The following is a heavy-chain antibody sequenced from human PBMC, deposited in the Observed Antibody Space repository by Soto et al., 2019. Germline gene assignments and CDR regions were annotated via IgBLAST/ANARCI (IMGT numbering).Heavy chain of an antibody. D-gene: IGHD5-18*01. CDR1: GGSISSSSYY. J-gene: IGHJ4*02. Sequence: SETLSLTCTVSGGSISSSSYYWGWIRQPPGKGLEWIGSIYYSGSTYYNPSLKSRVTISVDTSKNQFSLKLSSVTAADTAVYYCASGEDTAMDAPARTRFDYWGQGALVTVSS. CDR3: ASGEDTAMDAPARTRFDY. V-gene: IGHV4-39*01. CDR2: IYYSGST.